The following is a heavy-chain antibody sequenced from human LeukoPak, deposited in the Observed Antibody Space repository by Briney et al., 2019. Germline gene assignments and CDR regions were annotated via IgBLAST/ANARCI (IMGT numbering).Heavy chain of an antibody. V-gene: IGHV4-59*01. CDR2: IYYSGST. CDR3: ARYFSRVGLRIDAFDI. D-gene: IGHD2-15*01. J-gene: IGHJ3*02. Sequence: SETLSLTCTVSGGSISSYYWSWIRQPPGKGLEWIGYIYYSGSTNYNPSLKSRVTISVDTSKNQFSLKLSSVTAADTAVYYCARYFSRVGLRIDAFDIWGQGTMVTVSS. CDR1: GGSISSYY.